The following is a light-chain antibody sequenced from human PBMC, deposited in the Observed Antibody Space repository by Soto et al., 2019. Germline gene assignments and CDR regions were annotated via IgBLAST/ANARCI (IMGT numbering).Light chain of an antibody. J-gene: IGLJ1*01. Sequence: QSALTQPPSVSGAPGQSVTISCTGSSSNIGAGYDVHWYQQLPGTAPKLLIYANSNRPSGVPDRFSGSKSGTSASLAITGLQAEDEADYYCQSYDSSLSGNYVFGNGTKVTV. V-gene: IGLV1-40*01. CDR3: QSYDSSLSGNYV. CDR2: ANS. CDR1: SSNIGAGYD.